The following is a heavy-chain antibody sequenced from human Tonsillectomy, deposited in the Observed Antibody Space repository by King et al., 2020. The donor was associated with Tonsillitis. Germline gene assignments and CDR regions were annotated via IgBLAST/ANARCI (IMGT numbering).Heavy chain of an antibody. Sequence: QLQESGPGLVKPSQTLSLTCAVSGGSISSGGYSWSWIRQPPGKGLEWIGYIYYSGSPYYNPSLKSRVTISVDTSKNQFSLKLSSVTAADTAVYYCARVKRCGGDCPKLYWYFDLWGRGTLVTVSS. V-gene: IGHV4-30-4*07. D-gene: IGHD2-21*02. CDR2: IYYSGSP. CDR3: ARVKRCGGDCPKLYWYFDL. CDR1: GGSISSGGYS. J-gene: IGHJ2*01.